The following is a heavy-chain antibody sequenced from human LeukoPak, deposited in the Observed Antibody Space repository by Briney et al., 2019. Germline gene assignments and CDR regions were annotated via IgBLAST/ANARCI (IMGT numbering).Heavy chain of an antibody. J-gene: IGHJ6*03. V-gene: IGHV1-69*13. Sequence: SVKVSCKASGGTFSSYAISWVRQAPGQGLEWMGGIIPIFGTANYAQKFQGRVTITADESTSTAYMELSSLRSEDTAVYYCARTRLVPIYYYYYYMDVWGKGTTVTVSS. CDR1: GGTFSSYA. CDR3: ARTRLVPIYYYYYYMDV. D-gene: IGHD1-26*01. CDR2: IIPIFGTA.